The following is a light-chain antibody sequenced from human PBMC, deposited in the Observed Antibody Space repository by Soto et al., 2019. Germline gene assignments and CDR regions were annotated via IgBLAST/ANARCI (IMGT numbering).Light chain of an antibody. Sequence: QSALTLPASVSGSPGQSITISCTGTSSDVGGYNYVSWYQQHPGKAPKVMIYEVSNRPSGVSNRFSGSKSGNTASLTISGLQAEDEADYYCSSYTITSSLVFGGGTKVTVL. CDR2: EVS. J-gene: IGLJ2*01. V-gene: IGLV2-14*01. CDR3: SSYTITSSLV. CDR1: SSDVGGYNY.